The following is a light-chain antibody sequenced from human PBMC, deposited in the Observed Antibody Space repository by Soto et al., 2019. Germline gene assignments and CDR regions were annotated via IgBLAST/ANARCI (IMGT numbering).Light chain of an antibody. Sequence: QSALTQSASVSGSPRQSITISCTGTSSDVGAYNYVSWYQQHPGKAPKLIIYDVSNRPSGVSNRFSGSKSGNTASLTISALQAEDEADYYCSSFTSSSTRVFGTGTKVTVL. V-gene: IGLV2-14*01. J-gene: IGLJ1*01. CDR1: SSDVGAYNY. CDR2: DVS. CDR3: SSFTSSSTRV.